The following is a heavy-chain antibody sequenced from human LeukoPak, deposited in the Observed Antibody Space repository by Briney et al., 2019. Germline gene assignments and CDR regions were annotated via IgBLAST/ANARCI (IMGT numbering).Heavy chain of an antibody. CDR2: IKQDGSEK. J-gene: IGHJ4*02. Sequence: GGSLRLSCAASGFTFSSYWMSWVRQAPGKGLEWVANIKQDGSEKYYVDSEKGLFTISRDNHKNSLYLHMNSLRAEETAVYYCARVLYPPLVVFDYWGQGTLVTVSS. V-gene: IGHV3-7*01. D-gene: IGHD2-15*01. CDR3: ARVLYPPLVVFDY. CDR1: GFTFSSYW.